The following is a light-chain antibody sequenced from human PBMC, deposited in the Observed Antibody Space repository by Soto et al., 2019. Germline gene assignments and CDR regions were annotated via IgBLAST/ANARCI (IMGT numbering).Light chain of an antibody. J-gene: IGLJ1*01. V-gene: IGLV2-14*03. Sequence: QSALTQPAYVYDSPGQSITISCTGTSSVVGGSNFVSWYQQHPGKPPKLIIYDVANRPSGASNRFSGSKSGSTASLIISRLQTEDEADYYCVSYTSSTTYVFGTGTKGTVL. CDR3: VSYTSSTTYV. CDR2: DVA. CDR1: SSVVGGSNF.